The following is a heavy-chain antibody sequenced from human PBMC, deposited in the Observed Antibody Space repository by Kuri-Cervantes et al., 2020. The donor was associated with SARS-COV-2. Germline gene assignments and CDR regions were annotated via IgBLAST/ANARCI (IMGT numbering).Heavy chain of an antibody. Sequence: GESLKISCAASGFTFSSYAMHWVRQAPGKGLEWVAVISYDGSNKYYADSVKGRFTISRDNSKNTLYLQKNSLRAEDTAVYDCARELVAGWGFDYWGQGTLVTVSS. CDR1: GFTFSSYA. D-gene: IGHD6-19*01. CDR2: ISYDGSNK. CDR3: ARELVAGWGFDY. V-gene: IGHV3-30*04. J-gene: IGHJ4*02.